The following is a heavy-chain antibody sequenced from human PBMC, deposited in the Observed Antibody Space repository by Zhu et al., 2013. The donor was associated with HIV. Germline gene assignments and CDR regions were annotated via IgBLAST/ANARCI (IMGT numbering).Heavy chain of an antibody. CDR3: ARDLYNWNYVEWFDP. D-gene: IGHD1-7*01. Sequence: QVQLVQSGAEVKKPGASVKVSCKASGYSFTNYGISWVRQAPGQGLEWMGWISAYNGNTKYTQKLQGRVTMTTTTSTSTAYMELRSLTSDDTAVYYCARDLYNWNYVEWFDPWGQGTLVTVS. CDR2: ISAYNGNT. CDR1: GYSFTNYG. V-gene: IGHV1-18*01. J-gene: IGHJ5*02.